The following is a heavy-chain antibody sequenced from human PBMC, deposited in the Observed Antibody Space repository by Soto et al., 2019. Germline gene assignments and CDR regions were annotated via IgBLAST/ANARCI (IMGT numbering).Heavy chain of an antibody. Sequence: EVQLLESGGGVEQPGGSLRLSCAASGFSFRNYAMSWVRQAPGRGLEWVSGITGYGDSTYYADSVKGRFTISRDTAQNTLYLQMNSLGAADTAVYYCARDPLFYSSTWYPNWFGPWGQGTLVTVSS. CDR1: GFSFRNYA. CDR2: ITGYGDST. V-gene: IGHV3-23*01. CDR3: ARDPLFYSSTWYPNWFGP. J-gene: IGHJ5*02. D-gene: IGHD6-13*01.